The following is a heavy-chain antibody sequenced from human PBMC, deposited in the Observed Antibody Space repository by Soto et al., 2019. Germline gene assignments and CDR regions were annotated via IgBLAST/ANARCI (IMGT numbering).Heavy chain of an antibody. CDR3: INLRYNWNDRLDY. J-gene: IGHJ4*02. CDR1: GFTFSKAW. CDR2: IKSKIDGGTI. Sequence: GGSLRLSCAASGFTFSKAWMSWARQAPGKGLEWVGRIKSKIDGGTIDYAAPVKGRFTISRDDSKNTLYLQMNSLKTEDTAVYYCINLRYNWNDRLDYWGQGTLVTVSS. V-gene: IGHV3-15*01. D-gene: IGHD1-1*01.